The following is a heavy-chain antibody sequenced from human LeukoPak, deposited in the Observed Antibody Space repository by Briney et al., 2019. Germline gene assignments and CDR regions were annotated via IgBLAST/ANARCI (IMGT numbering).Heavy chain of an antibody. CDR3: ARDRGGPPWWFGEFPGYYYYYMDV. D-gene: IGHD3-10*01. Sequence: SETLSLTCTVSGGSISSGSYYWSWIRQPAGKGLEWIGRIYTSGSTNYNPSPKSRVTISVDTSKNQFSLKLSSVTAADTAVYYCARDRGGPPWWFGEFPGYYYYYMDVWGKGTTVTISS. V-gene: IGHV4-61*02. CDR2: IYTSGST. J-gene: IGHJ6*03. CDR1: GGSISSGSYY.